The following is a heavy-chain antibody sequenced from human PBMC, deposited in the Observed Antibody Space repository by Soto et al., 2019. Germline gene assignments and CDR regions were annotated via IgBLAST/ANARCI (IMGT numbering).Heavy chain of an antibody. V-gene: IGHV4-31*03. D-gene: IGHD3-10*01. CDR3: ARDRREVRGVITRSPNWFDP. Sequence: SETLSFTCTVSGGSISSGGYYWSWIRQHPGKGLEWIGYIYYSGSTYYNPSLKSRVTISVDTSKNQFSLKLSSVTAADTAVYYCARDRREVRGVITRSPNWFDPWGQGTLVTVSS. J-gene: IGHJ5*02. CDR2: IYYSGST. CDR1: GGSISSGGYY.